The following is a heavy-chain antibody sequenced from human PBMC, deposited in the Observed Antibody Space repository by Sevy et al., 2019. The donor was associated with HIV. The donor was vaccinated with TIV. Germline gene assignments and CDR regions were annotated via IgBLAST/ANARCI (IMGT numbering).Heavy chain of an antibody. CDR1: GSTLSKLS. Sequence: VSVEVSCKVSGSTLSKLSMHWVRQAPGKGLEWMGRFDPEDGETIYSQKFQGRVTMTEDTSTDTAYMELSSLRSEDTAVYHCAAAREYYEDTSGYLDYWGQGTLVTVSS. D-gene: IGHD3-22*01. CDR3: AAAREYYEDTSGYLDY. J-gene: IGHJ4*02. CDR2: FDPEDGET. V-gene: IGHV1-24*01.